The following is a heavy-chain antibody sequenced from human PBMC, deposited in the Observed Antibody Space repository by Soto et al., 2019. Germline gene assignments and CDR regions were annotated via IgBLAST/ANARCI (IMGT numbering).Heavy chain of an antibody. V-gene: IGHV3-30*03. CDR3: SIAHRGGCDY. J-gene: IGHJ4*02. D-gene: IGHD3-10*01. CDR1: GFPFSDYA. Sequence: QVQLVESGGGVVQPGRSLRLSCAASGFPFSDYAMHWVRQVPGKGLEWVAVISFDGSNTYYADSVKGRFTVSRDNSKHTLSLQMSSLRRDDMVLYCCSIAHRGGCDYWGQGALVTNSS. CDR2: ISFDGSNT.